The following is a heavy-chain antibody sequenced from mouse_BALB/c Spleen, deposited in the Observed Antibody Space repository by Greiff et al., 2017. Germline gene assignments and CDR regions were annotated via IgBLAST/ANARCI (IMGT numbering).Heavy chain of an antibody. V-gene: IGHV1-87*01. J-gene: IGHJ3*01. Sequence: VQLQQSGAELSRPGASVKLSCKASGYTFTSYWMQWVKQRPGQGLEWIGAIYPGDGDTRYTQKFKGKATLTADKSSSTAYMQLSSLASEDSAVYYCASGRYYGSSGAWFAYWGQGTLVTVSA. CDR2: IYPGDGDT. CDR1: GYTFTSYW. CDR3: ASGRYYGSSGAWFAY. D-gene: IGHD1-1*01.